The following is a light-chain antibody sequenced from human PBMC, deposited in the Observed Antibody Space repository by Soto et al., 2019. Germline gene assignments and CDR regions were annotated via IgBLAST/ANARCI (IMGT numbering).Light chain of an antibody. CDR3: QQSYSTPIT. V-gene: IGKV1-39*01. CDR1: QSISSY. Sequence: DIEMTQSPSSLSASVGDRVTITCRARQSISSYLNWYQQEPGKAPKFLIYAASSLPSGVPSRFSGSGSGTDFTLTISSLQPEDFATYYCQQSYSTPITFGQGTRLEIK. J-gene: IGKJ5*01. CDR2: AAS.